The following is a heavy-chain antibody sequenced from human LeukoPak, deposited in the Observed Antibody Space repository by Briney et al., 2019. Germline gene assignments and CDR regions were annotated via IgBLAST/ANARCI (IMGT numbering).Heavy chain of an antibody. CDR2: IYPGDSDI. J-gene: IGHJ4*02. V-gene: IGHV5-51*01. CDR1: GYSFTNHW. CDR3: AGSSHYDSSGYYPYYFDY. Sequence: GESLKISCKGSGYSFTNHWIGWVRQMPGKGLEWMGIIYPGDSDIRYSPSFQGQVTFSADKSISTAYLQWSSLKASDTAMYYCAGSSHYDSSGYYPYYFDYWGQGTLVTVSS. D-gene: IGHD3-22*01.